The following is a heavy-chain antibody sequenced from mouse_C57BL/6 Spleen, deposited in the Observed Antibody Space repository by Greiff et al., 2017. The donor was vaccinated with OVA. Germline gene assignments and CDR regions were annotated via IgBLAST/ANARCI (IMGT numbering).Heavy chain of an antibody. CDR2: ISDGGSYT. Sequence: EVHLVESGGGLVKPGGSLKLSCAASGFTFSSYAMSWVRQTPEKRLEWVATISDGGSYTYYPDNVKGRFTISRDNAKNNLYLQRSHLKSEDTAMYYCARAPVKSHGYDGGDYAMDYWGQGTSVTVSS. CDR1: GFTFSSYA. D-gene: IGHD2-2*01. J-gene: IGHJ4*01. CDR3: ARAPVKSHGYDGGDYAMDY. V-gene: IGHV5-4*01.